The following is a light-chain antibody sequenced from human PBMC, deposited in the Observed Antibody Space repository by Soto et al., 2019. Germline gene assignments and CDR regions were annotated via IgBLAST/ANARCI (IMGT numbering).Light chain of an antibody. CDR2: GAS. CDR1: QSVSSN. CDR3: QQYTENSGT. V-gene: IGKV3D-15*01. J-gene: IGKJ5*01. Sequence: IGMPQSPSTLSVSPGERSTLSCMASQSVSSNLAWYQQKPGQAPRLLIYGASSRATGIPDRFSGSESGTEFTLTISSLQPDDIATYYCQQYTENSGTFGQGTRLEIK.